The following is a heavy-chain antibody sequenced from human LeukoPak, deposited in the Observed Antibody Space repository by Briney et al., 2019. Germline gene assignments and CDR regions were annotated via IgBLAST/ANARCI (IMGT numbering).Heavy chain of an antibody. CDR3: ASLGYSSSPGDY. CDR2: ISAYNGIT. V-gene: IGHV1-18*01. CDR1: GYTFTSYG. J-gene: IGHJ4*02. D-gene: IGHD6-13*01. Sequence: ASVKVSCKASGYTFTSYGISWVRQAPGQGLEWMGWISAYNGITNYAQKFQGRVTITADESTSTAYMELSSLRSEDTAVYYCASLGYSSSPGDYWGQGTLVTVSS.